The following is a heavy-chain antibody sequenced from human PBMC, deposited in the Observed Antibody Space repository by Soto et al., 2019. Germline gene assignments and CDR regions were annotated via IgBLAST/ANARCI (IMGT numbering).Heavy chain of an antibody. D-gene: IGHD3-9*01. CDR3: AKPGNYDILAYGMDV. CDR1: GFTCSSYG. V-gene: IGHV3-30*18. CDR2: ISYDGSNK. Sequence: QVQLVESGGGVVQPGRSLRLSCAASGFTCSSYGMHWVRPAPGTGLEWVAVISYDGSNKYYADSVKGRFTISRDNSKNTLYLQMNSLRAEDTAVYYCAKPGNYDILAYGMDVWGQGTTVTVSS. J-gene: IGHJ6*02.